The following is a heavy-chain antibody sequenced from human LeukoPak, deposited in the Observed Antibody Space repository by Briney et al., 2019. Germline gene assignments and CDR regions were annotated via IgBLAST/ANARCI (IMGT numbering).Heavy chain of an antibody. CDR3: VKSGGYGLIDY. D-gene: IGHD1-26*01. CDR1: GGSMNNYY. Sequence: PSETLSLTCTVSGGSMNNYYWSWIRQPAGKGLEWIGRMYSSGSTNYNASLQSRVTISIDTSKNQFSLRLNSVTAADTAMYYCVKSGGYGLIDYWGQGTLVTVSS. V-gene: IGHV4-4*07. CDR2: MYSSGST. J-gene: IGHJ4*02.